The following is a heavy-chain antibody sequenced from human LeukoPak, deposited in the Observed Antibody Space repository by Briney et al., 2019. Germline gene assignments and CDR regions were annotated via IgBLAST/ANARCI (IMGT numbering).Heavy chain of an antibody. V-gene: IGHV4-34*01. Sequence: SETLSLTCAVYGGSCSGYYWSWIRQPPGKGLEWIGEINHSGSTNYNPSLKSRVTISVDTSKNQFSLKLSSVTAEDTAVYYCAELGITMIGGVWGKGTTVTISS. D-gene: IGHD3-10*02. J-gene: IGHJ6*04. CDR2: INHSGST. CDR1: GGSCSGYY. CDR3: AELGITMIGGV.